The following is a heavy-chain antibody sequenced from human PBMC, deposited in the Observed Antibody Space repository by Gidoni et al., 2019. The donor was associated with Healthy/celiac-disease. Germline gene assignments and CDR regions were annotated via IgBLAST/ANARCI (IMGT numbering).Heavy chain of an antibody. Sequence: QVQLVQSGAEVKKPGSSVKVSCKASGGTFSSYAISWVRQAPGQGLEWMGGIIPIYVTANYAQKFQGRVTITADKSTSTAYMELSSLRSEDTAVYYCARGSDCSSTSCQTEYYYYYGMDVWGQGTTVTVSS. V-gene: IGHV1-69*06. CDR1: GGTFSSYA. J-gene: IGHJ6*02. CDR2: IIPIYVTA. D-gene: IGHD2-2*01. CDR3: ARGSDCSSTSCQTEYYYYYGMDV.